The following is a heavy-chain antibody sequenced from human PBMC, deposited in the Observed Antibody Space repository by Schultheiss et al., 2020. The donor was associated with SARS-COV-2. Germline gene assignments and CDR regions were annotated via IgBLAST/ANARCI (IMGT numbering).Heavy chain of an antibody. Sequence: SETLSLTCTVSGGSISSGDYYWSWIRQHPGKGLEWIGEINHSGSTNYNPSLKSRVTISVDTSKNQFSLKLSSVTAADTAVYYCARASAAASDAFDIWGQGTMVTVSS. V-gene: IGHV4-30-4*01. CDR3: ARASAAASDAFDI. J-gene: IGHJ3*02. CDR2: INHSGST. D-gene: IGHD6-13*01. CDR1: GGSISSGDYY.